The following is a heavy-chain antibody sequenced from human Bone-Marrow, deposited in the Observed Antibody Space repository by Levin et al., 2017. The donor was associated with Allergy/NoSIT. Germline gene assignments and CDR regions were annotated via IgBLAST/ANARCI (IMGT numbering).Heavy chain of an antibody. CDR1: GGSISSSNW. V-gene: IGHV4-4*02. D-gene: IGHD2-15*01. J-gene: IGHJ6*02. CDR3: ARDQCFEKENSGGSCYSTIFAYGMDV. Sequence: PSETLSLTCAVSGGSISSSNWWSWVRQPPGKGLEWIGEIYHSGSTNYNPSLKSRVTISVDKSKNQFSLKLSSVTAADTAVYYCARDQCFEKENSGGSCYSTIFAYGMDVWGQGTTVTVSS. CDR2: IYHSGST.